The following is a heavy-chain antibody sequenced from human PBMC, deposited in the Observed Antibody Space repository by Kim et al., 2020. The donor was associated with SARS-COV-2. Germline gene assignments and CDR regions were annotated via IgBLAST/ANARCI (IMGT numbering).Heavy chain of an antibody. CDR1: GFTFSSYG. J-gene: IGHJ4*02. CDR3: AKDSRPASPRSVQFDY. CDR2: ISYDGSNK. V-gene: IGHV3-30*18. Sequence: GGSLRLSCAASGFTFSSYGMHWVRQAPGKGLEWVAVISYDGSNKYYADSVKGRFTISRDNSKNTLYLQMNSLRAEDTAVYYCAKDSRPASPRSVQFDYWGQGTLVTVSS. D-gene: IGHD2-2*01.